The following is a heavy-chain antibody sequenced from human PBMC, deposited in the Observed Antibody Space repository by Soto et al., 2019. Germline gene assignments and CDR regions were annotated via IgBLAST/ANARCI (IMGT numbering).Heavy chain of an antibody. CDR2: ISSSSSYI. CDR1: GFTFSSYS. V-gene: IGHV3-21*01. CDR3: ARDPTGTTH. Sequence: GGSLRLSCAASGFTFSSYSMNWVRQAPGKGLEWVSSISSSSSYIYYAASVKGRFTISRDNAKNSLYLQMNSLRAEDTAVYYCARDPTGTTHWGQGTLVTVSS. J-gene: IGHJ4*02. D-gene: IGHD1-1*01.